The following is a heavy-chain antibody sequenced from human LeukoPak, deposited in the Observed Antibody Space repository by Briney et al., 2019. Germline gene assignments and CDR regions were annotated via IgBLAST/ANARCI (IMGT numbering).Heavy chain of an antibody. CDR3: ARGRVSGWQIYYYYMDV. Sequence: GASVKVSCKASGYTFTGYYMHWVRQAPGQGLEWMGWINPSSGGTNYAQKFQGRVTMTRNTSISTAYMELSSLRSEDTAVYYCARGRVSGWQIYYYYMDVWGKGTTVTISS. J-gene: IGHJ6*03. V-gene: IGHV1-2*02. D-gene: IGHD6-19*01. CDR2: INPSSGGT. CDR1: GYTFTGYY.